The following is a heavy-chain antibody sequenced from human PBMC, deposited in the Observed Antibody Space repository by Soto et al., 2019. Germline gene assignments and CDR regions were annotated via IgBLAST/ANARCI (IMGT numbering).Heavy chain of an antibody. CDR3: AIRGWLFDAFDI. CDR1: GYSFTSYW. CDR2: IDPSDSYT. D-gene: IGHD3-9*01. V-gene: IGHV5-10-1*01. Sequence: GDSLKISCKGSGYSFTSYWISWVRQMPGKGLEWMGRIDPSDSYTNYSPSFQGHVTISADKSISTAYLQWSSLKASDTAMYYCAIRGWLFDAFDIWGQGTMVTVSS. J-gene: IGHJ3*02.